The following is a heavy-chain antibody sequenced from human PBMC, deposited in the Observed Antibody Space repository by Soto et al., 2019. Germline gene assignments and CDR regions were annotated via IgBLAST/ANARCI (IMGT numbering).Heavy chain of an antibody. J-gene: IGHJ6*03. CDR2: ISSGGSPI. D-gene: IGHD2-15*01. Sequence: QVQLVESGGGLVKPGGSLRLSCAASGFTFSDYYMRWIRQAPGKGLEWVSYISSGGSPIYYTDSVKGRFTISRDNAENSLYLQMNSVRAEETAVEYCAREPRYCSGDGCYSAGEDDYYCYMDVWGKATTVTVSS. CDR1: GFTFSDYY. V-gene: IGHV3-11*01. CDR3: AREPRYCSGDGCYSAGEDDYYCYMDV.